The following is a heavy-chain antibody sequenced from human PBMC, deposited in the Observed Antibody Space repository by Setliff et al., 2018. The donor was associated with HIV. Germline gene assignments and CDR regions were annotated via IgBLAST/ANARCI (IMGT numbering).Heavy chain of an antibody. CDR1: GDSLNNDNHR. V-gene: IGHV4-61*09. CDR3: ARERLGSGRFFPSWFDP. J-gene: IGHJ5*02. Sequence: SETLSLTCTVSGDSLNNDNHRWAWIRQPAGRGLEWSGHVQTSGSTKYNASLTGRVSFSIDTSTNQFSLKLTSVTAADTAVYYCARERLGSGRFFPSWFDPWGQGTLVTVSS. D-gene: IGHD3-10*01. CDR2: VQTSGST.